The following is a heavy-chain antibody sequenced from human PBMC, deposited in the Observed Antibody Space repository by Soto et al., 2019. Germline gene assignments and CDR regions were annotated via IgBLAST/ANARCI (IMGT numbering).Heavy chain of an antibody. V-gene: IGHV1-69*13. CDR2: IIPIFGTA. J-gene: IGHJ4*02. Sequence: SVKVSCKASGGTFTSYAISWVRQAPGQGLEWMGGIIPIFGTANYAQKFQGRVTITADESTSTAYMELSSLRSEDTAVYYCARRPPDSSGSGPFDYWGQGTLVTVSS. D-gene: IGHD2-15*01. CDR1: GGTFTSYA. CDR3: ARRPPDSSGSGPFDY.